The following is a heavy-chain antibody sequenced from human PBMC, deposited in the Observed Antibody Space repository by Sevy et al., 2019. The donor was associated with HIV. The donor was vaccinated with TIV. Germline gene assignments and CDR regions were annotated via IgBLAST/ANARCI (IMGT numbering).Heavy chain of an antibody. Sequence: GGSLRLSCAASGFTFSRFAMSWVRQAPGKGLQWVSGISVSGGSTYYADSVTGRFTVSRDNSRNTLYLQLNSLRAEDTAVYYCAKGPCRGYDSNYFDYWGQGTLVTVSS. J-gene: IGHJ4*02. CDR2: ISVSGGST. V-gene: IGHV3-23*01. CDR1: GFTFSRFA. CDR3: AKGPCRGYDSNYFDY. D-gene: IGHD5-12*01.